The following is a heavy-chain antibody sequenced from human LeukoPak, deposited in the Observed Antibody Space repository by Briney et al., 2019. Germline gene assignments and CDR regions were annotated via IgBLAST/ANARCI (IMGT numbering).Heavy chain of an antibody. V-gene: IGHV3-30*18. D-gene: IGHD5-18*01. CDR3: AKDRAGIQLWFDY. Sequence: GSLRLSCAASGFTFSSYGMHWVRRAPGKGLEWVAVISYDGSNKYYADSVKGRFTISRDNSKNTLYLQMNSLRAEDTAVYYCAKDRAGIQLWFDYWGQGTLVTVSS. J-gene: IGHJ4*02. CDR2: ISYDGSNK. CDR1: GFTFSSYG.